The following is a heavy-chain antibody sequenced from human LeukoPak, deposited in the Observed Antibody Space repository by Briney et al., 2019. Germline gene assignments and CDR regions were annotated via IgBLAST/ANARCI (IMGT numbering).Heavy chain of an antibody. CDR1: GGTFSSYA. CDR2: IIPIFGTA. J-gene: IGHJ4*02. CDR3: ARVGRGYDILTGYDYYFDY. D-gene: IGHD3-9*01. Sequence: GASVSVSFKASGGTFSSYAISWVRQAPGQGLEWMGGIIPIFGTANYAQKFQGRVTITADESTSTAYMELSSLRSEDTAVYYCARVGRGYDILTGYDYYFDYWGQGTLVTVSS. V-gene: IGHV1-69*13.